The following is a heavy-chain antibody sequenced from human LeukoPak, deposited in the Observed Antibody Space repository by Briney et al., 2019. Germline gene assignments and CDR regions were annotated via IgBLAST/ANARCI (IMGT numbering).Heavy chain of an antibody. CDR3: AREVGYDILTGYST. Sequence: SETLSLTCTVSGGSISSGGYYWSWIRQHPGKGLEWIGYIYYSGSTYYNPSLKSQVTISVDTSKNQFSLKLSSVTAADTAVYYCAREVGYDILTGYSTWGQGTLVTVSS. V-gene: IGHV4-31*01. CDR2: IYYSGST. J-gene: IGHJ5*02. D-gene: IGHD3-9*01. CDR1: GGSISSGGYY.